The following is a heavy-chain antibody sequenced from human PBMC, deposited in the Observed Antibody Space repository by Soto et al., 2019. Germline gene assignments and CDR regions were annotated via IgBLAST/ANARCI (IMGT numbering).Heavy chain of an antibody. J-gene: IGHJ4*02. Sequence: GGSLRLSCAASGFTFSSYAMSWVRQAPGKGLEWVSAISGSGGSTYYADSVKGRFTISRDNSKNTPYLQMNSLRAEDTAVYYCAKDRSSGYEKSDYWGQGTLVTVSS. D-gene: IGHD5-12*01. CDR2: ISGSGGST. CDR3: AKDRSSGYEKSDY. CDR1: GFTFSSYA. V-gene: IGHV3-23*01.